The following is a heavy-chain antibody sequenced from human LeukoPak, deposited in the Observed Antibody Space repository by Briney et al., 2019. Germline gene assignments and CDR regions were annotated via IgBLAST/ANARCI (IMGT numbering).Heavy chain of an antibody. V-gene: IGHV3-11*05. D-gene: IGHD3-10*01. CDR1: GFTFSNYW. J-gene: IGHJ4*02. CDR3: ARDLDYYGSGSYYDKDY. Sequence: GGSLRLSCAASGFTFSNYWMSWIRQAPGKGLEWVSYISSSGSNTNYADSVKGRFTISRDNAKNSVYLQMNSLRAEDTAVYYCARDLDYYGSGSYYDKDYWGQGTLVTVSS. CDR2: ISSSGSNT.